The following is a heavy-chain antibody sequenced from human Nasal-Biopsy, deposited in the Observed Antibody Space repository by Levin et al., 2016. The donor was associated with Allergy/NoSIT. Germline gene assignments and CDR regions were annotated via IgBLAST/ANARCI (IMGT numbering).Heavy chain of an antibody. D-gene: IGHD4-17*01. CDR1: GFTFSSYA. CDR3: ARGSYGDFLDY. CDR2: ISYDGSNK. V-gene: IGHV3-30-3*01. Sequence: GGSLRLSCAASGFTFSSYAMHWVRQAPGKGLEWVAVISYDGSNKYYADSVKGRFTISRDNSKNTLYLQMNSLRAEDTAVYYCARGSYGDFLDYWGQGALVTVSS. J-gene: IGHJ4*02.